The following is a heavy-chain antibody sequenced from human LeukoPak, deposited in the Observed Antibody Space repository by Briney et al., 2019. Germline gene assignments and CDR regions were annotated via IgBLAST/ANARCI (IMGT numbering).Heavy chain of an antibody. CDR3: ARERRTAGTPSNWFDP. Sequence: ASVKVSCKASGYTFTSYAMHWVRQAPGQRLEWMGWINAGNGNTKYSQKFQGRVTITRDTTASTAYMELSSLRSEDTAVYYCARERRTAGTPSNWFDPWGQGTLVTVSS. CDR1: GYTFTSYA. V-gene: IGHV1-3*01. J-gene: IGHJ5*02. D-gene: IGHD6-13*01. CDR2: INAGNGNT.